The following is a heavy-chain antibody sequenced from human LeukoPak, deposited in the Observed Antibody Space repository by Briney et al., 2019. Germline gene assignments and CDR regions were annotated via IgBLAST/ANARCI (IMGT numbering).Heavy chain of an antibody. CDR2: IPYSGIT. J-gene: IGHJ4*02. CDR3: ARLQYYYDSNGYYSLYYFDY. V-gene: IGHV4-39*01. D-gene: IGHD3-22*01. CDR1: GGSITSSSYF. Sequence: PSETLSLTCTVSGGSITSSSYFWGWIRQPPGKGLEWIGSIPYSGITYCNPSLKSRVTMSVDSPKNQFSLKLSSVTAADTAVYYCARLQYYYDSNGYYSLYYFDYWGQGTVVTVSS.